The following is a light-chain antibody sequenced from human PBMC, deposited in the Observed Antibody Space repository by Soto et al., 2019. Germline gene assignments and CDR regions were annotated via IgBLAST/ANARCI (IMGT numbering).Light chain of an antibody. CDR1: SSNIGAGYD. Sequence: QSVLTQPPSVSGAPGQRVTISCPGSSSNIGAGYDVHWYQQVPGTAPKLLIYGNNNRPSGVPDRFSASKSGTSASLAITGLQTEDEADYYCQSYDSRLSGYVFGTGTKLTVL. CDR2: GNN. V-gene: IGLV1-40*01. J-gene: IGLJ1*01. CDR3: QSYDSRLSGYV.